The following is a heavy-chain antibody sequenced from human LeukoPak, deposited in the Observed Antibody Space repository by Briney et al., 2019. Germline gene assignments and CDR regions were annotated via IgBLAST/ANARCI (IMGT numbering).Heavy chain of an antibody. V-gene: IGHV1-46*01. CDR3: ARGLNRVVVVPAAPLDY. J-gene: IGHJ4*02. CDR1: GYTFTSYG. Sequence: GASVKVSCKASGYTFTSYGISWVRQAPGQGLEWMGIINPSGGSTSYAQKFQGRVTMTRDTSTSTVYVELSSLRSEDTAVYYCARGLNRVVVVPAAPLDYWGQGTLVTVSS. CDR2: INPSGGST. D-gene: IGHD2-2*01.